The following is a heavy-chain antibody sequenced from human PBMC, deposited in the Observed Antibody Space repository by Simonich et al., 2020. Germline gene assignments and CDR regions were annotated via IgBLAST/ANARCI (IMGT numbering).Heavy chain of an antibody. J-gene: IGHJ3*02. Sequence: QVQLQESGPGLVKPSETLSLTCAVSGSSISSGYYWGWIRQPPVKGLEWIGSIYHSGSTYYNPSLRRRVNISVDTSKTQFSLKLSSVTAADTAVYYCARRPRLTNFADAFDIWGQGTMVTVSS. CDR3: ARRPRLTNFADAFDI. D-gene: IGHD4-4*01. V-gene: IGHV4-38-2*01. CDR2: IYHSGST. CDR1: GSSISSGYY.